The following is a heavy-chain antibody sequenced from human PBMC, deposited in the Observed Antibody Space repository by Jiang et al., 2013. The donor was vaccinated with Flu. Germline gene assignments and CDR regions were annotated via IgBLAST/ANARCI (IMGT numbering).Heavy chain of an antibody. D-gene: IGHD6-13*01. CDR2: IYYSGST. J-gene: IGHJ3*02. Sequence: LLKPSETLSLTCTVSGGSISSSSYYWGWIRQPPGKGLEWIGSIYYSGSTYYNPSLKSRVTISVDTSKNQFSLKLSSVTAADTAVYYCASENGYSSSWYAALGLAFDIWGQGTMVTVSS. V-gene: IGHV4-39*01. CDR1: GGSISSSSYY. CDR3: ASENGYSSSWYAALGLAFDI.